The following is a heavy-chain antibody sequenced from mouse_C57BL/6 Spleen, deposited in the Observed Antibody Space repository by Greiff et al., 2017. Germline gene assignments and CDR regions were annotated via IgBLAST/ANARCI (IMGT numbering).Heavy chain of an antibody. V-gene: IGHV1-42*01. CDR3: AISAYYGSAY. J-gene: IGHJ3*01. CDR2: INPSTGGT. Sequence: VQLQQSGPELVKPGASVKISCKASGYSFTGYYMNWVKQSPEKSLEWIGEINPSTGGTTYNQKFKAKATLTVDKSSSTAYMQLKSLTSEDSAVYYCAISAYYGSAYWGQGTLVTVSA. D-gene: IGHD1-1*01. CDR1: GYSFTGYY.